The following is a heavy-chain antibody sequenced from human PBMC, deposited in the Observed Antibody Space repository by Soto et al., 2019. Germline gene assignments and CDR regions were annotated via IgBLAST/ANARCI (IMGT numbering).Heavy chain of an antibody. Sequence: GASLKVSCKASGYTFTSYGISWVRQAPGQGLEWMGWISAYNGNTNYAQKLQGRVTMTTDTSTSTAYMELRSLRSDDTAVYYCARVYFDFWSCYYSVFPLDNWFHPLGQGTLVTVS. J-gene: IGHJ5*02. CDR2: ISAYNGNT. CDR3: ARVYFDFWSCYYSVFPLDNWFHP. D-gene: IGHD3-3*01. CDR1: GYTFTSYG. V-gene: IGHV1-18*01.